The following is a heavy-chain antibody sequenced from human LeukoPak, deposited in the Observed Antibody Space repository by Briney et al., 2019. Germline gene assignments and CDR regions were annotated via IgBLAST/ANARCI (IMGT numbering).Heavy chain of an antibody. Sequence: GGSLRLSCAASGFTFSNAWMSWVRQAPGKWLELVGRIKSKTDGGTTDYAAPVKGRFTISRDDSKNTLYLQMNSLKTEDTAVYYCTTVRDYGDYDYWGQGTLVTVSS. D-gene: IGHD4-17*01. CDR2: IKSKTDGGTT. V-gene: IGHV3-15*01. CDR3: TTVRDYGDYDY. CDR1: GFTFSNAW. J-gene: IGHJ4*02.